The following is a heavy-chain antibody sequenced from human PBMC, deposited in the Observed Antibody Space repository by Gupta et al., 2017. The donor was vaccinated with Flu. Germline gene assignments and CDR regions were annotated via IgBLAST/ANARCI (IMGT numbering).Heavy chain of an antibody. Sequence: EVRLVESGGDLVQPGGSLRLSCVGSGFSLSDYEMNWVRLAPGKGLEWVSFSSSSAVTYNTDSVKGRFTMYRDNARNXVXLQMNSXRVEDTAIYYCARGHWDSWGQGTQVTVSS. CDR2: SSSSAVT. J-gene: IGHJ4*02. CDR1: GFSLSDYE. V-gene: IGHV3-48*03. CDR3: ARGHWDS.